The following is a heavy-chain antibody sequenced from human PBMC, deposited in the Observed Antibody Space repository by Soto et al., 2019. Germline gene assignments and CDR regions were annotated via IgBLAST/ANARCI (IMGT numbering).Heavy chain of an antibody. CDR2: IYATGTT. J-gene: IGHJ5*02. CDR3: VRDGTKTLRDWFDP. V-gene: IGHV4-4*07. D-gene: IGHD1-1*01. CDR1: GASISGYY. Sequence: SETLSLTCAVSGASISGYYWSWIRKSAGKGLEWIGRIYATGTTDYNPSLKSRVMMSVDTSKKQFSLRLRSVTAADTAVYYCVRDGTKTLRDWFDPWGQGISVTVS.